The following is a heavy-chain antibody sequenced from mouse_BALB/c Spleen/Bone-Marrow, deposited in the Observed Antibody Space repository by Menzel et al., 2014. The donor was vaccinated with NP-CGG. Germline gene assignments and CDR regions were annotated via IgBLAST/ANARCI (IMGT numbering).Heavy chain of an antibody. J-gene: IGHJ2*01. Sequence: EVKLMESGGGLVKPGGSLKLSCTASGFTFTSYAMSWVRQTPEKRLEWVATISSAGIHTYYVDTVKGRFTISRDNAKNTLFLHMSGLRSEDTAMYYCARQDRVYYFDYWGKAPLSQSPQ. CDR2: ISSAGIHT. CDR1: GFTFTSYA. V-gene: IGHV5-9-3*01. CDR3: ARQDRVYYFDY.